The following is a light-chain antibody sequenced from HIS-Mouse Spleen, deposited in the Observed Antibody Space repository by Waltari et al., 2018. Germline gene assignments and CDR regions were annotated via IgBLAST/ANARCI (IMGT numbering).Light chain of an antibody. Sequence: QSALTQPASVSGSPGQSITISCTGTSSDVGSYNLVPWYQQHPGKAPTLIIYEVSNRPSGVSNRFSGSKSGNTASLTISGLQAEDEADYYCSSYTSSSTLVFGGGTKLTVL. CDR3: SSYTSSSTLV. V-gene: IGLV2-14*02. CDR2: EVS. CDR1: SSDVGSYNL. J-gene: IGLJ3*02.